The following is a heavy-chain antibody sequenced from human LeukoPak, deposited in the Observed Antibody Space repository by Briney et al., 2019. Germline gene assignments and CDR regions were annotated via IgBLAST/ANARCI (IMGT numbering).Heavy chain of an antibody. CDR1: GFTFSSYA. CDR3: AKQRAFSPVTNFDY. CDR2: ISGSGGST. Sequence: QAGGSLRLSCAAAGFTFSSYAMSWVRQAPGKGLEWVSAISGSGGSTYYADSVKGRFTISRDNSKNTLYLQMNSLRAEDTAVYYCAKQRAFSPVTNFDYWGQGTLVTVSS. D-gene: IGHD4-17*01. J-gene: IGHJ4*02. V-gene: IGHV3-23*01.